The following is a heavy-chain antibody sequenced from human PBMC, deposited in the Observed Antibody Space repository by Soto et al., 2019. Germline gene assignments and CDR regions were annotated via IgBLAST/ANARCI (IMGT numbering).Heavy chain of an antibody. CDR3: AKLESEYGDYGGFDY. CDR1: GFTFSSHA. Sequence: GSLRLSCAASGFTFSSHALSWVRQAPGQGLEWVSSIRGSGSSTYYADSVKGRFTISRDNSNNTLYLQMNSLSAEDTALYFCAKLESEYGDYGGFDYWGQGTPVPVSS. J-gene: IGHJ4*02. V-gene: IGHV3-23*01. D-gene: IGHD4-17*01. CDR2: IRGSGSST.